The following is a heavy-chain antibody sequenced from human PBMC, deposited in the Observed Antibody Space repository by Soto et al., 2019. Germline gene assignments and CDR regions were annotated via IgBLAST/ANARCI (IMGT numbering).Heavy chain of an antibody. V-gene: IGHV1-69*01. CDR1: GGTFSSYA. D-gene: IGHD6-19*01. CDR3: PRDFIAVAGSSTPRCFDP. CDR2: IIPIFGTA. Sequence: QVQLVRSGAEVKKPGSSVKVSCKASGGTFSSYAISWVRQAPGQGLEWMGGIIPIFGTANYAQKFQGRVTITADESTSTAYMELSSLRSEDTAVYYCPRDFIAVAGSSTPRCFDPWGQGTLVTVSS. J-gene: IGHJ5*02.